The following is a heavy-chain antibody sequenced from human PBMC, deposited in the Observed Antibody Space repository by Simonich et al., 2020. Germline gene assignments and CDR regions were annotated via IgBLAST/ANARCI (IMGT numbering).Heavy chain of an antibody. Sequence: QVQLVESGGGVVQLGRSLRLSCAASGFTFSRCGMHWVRQAPGKGVEWVAVRWYDGSNKYYAESVKGRFTISRDNSKNTLYLKMNSLRAEDTAVYYCARDLESSSWYWFDPWGQGTLVTVSS. CDR2: RWYDGSNK. D-gene: IGHD6-13*01. J-gene: IGHJ5*02. CDR3: ARDLESSSWYWFDP. CDR1: GFTFSRCG. V-gene: IGHV3-33*01.